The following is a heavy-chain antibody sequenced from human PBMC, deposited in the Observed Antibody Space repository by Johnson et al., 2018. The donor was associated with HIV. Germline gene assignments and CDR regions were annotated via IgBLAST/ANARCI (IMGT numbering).Heavy chain of an antibody. D-gene: IGHD3-10*01. J-gene: IGHJ3*02. CDR2: ISYDGSNK. CDR1: GLTFSNYG. Sequence: QVHLVESGGGVVQPGRSLRLSCAVSGLTFSNYGMHWVRQAPGKGLEWVAVISYDGSNKYYADSVKGRFTISRDNSKNTMYLQMNSLRAEDTAVYYCAKVGLGVLLDAFDIWGQGTMVTVSS. V-gene: IGHV3-30*18. CDR3: AKVGLGVLLDAFDI.